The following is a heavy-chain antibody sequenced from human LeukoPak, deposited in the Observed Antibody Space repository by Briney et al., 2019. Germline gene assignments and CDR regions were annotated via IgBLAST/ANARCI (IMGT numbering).Heavy chain of an antibody. CDR1: GGSISSYY. Sequence: SETLPLTCTVSGGSISSYYWSWIRQPPGEGLEWIGYISYSGSTNYNPSLKSRVTISADTSKNQFSLKLSSVTAADTAVYYCASVLYTNYHFDCWGQGTLVTVSS. D-gene: IGHD4-11*01. V-gene: IGHV4-59*01. J-gene: IGHJ4*02. CDR2: ISYSGST. CDR3: ASVLYTNYHFDC.